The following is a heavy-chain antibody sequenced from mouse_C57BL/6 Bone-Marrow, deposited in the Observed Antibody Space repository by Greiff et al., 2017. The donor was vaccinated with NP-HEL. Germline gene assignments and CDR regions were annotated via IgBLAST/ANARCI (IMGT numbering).Heavy chain of an antibody. Sequence: DVKLQESGAELVRPGASVKLSCTASGFNIKDDYMHWVKQRPEQGLEWIGWIDPENGDTEYASKFQGKATITADTSSNTAYLQLSSLTSEDTAVYYCTTPSMDYWGQGTSVTVSS. CDR2: IDPENGDT. V-gene: IGHV14-4*01. CDR3: TTPSMDY. CDR1: GFNIKDDY. J-gene: IGHJ4*01.